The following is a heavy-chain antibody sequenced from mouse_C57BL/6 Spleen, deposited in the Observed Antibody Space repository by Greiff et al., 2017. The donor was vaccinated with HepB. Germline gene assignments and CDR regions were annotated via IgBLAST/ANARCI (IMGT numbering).Heavy chain of an antibody. CDR3: TDGTTVFDY. V-gene: IGHV6-3*01. D-gene: IGHD1-1*01. J-gene: IGHJ2*01. CDR2: IRLKSDNYAT. Sequence: EVKLMESGGGLVQPGGSMKLSCVASGFTFSNYWMNWVRQSPEKGLEWVAQIRLKSDNYATHYAESVKGRFTISRDDSKSSVYLQMNNLRAEDTGIYYCTDGTTVFDYWGQGTTLTVSS. CDR1: GFTFSNYW.